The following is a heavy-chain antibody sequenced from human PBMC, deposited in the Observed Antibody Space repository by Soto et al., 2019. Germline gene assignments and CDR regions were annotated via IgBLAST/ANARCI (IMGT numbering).Heavy chain of an antibody. J-gene: IGHJ4*02. V-gene: IGHV3-30*18. CDR1: GFPFSSYG. CDR3: ANPVARLGGIMGVAS. D-gene: IGHD3-16*01. CDR2: ISYDGDNE. Sequence: QVRLVESGGGVVQPGRSVMLSCTVSGFPFSSYGFHWVRQAPGKGLEWVALISYDGDNEYYSDSVKGRFTISRDNSKNTFCWKRNGRRGEDRAVFYGANPVARLGGIMGVASGARGPRVPFSS.